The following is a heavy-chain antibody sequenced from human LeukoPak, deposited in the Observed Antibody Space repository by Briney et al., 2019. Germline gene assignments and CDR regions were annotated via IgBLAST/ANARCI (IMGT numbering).Heavy chain of an antibody. J-gene: IGHJ4*02. D-gene: IGHD2-15*01. CDR1: GFTFSGSA. Sequence: GGSLRLSCAASGFTFSGSAMHWVRQASGKGLEWVGRIRSKANSYATAFAASVKGRFTISRDDSKNTAYLQMNSLKTEDTAVYYCTRQPGYCSGGSCYSDYSSGWYGLDYWGQGTLVTVSS. V-gene: IGHV3-73*01. CDR3: TRQPGYCSGGSCYSDYSSGWYGLDY. CDR2: IRSKANSYAT.